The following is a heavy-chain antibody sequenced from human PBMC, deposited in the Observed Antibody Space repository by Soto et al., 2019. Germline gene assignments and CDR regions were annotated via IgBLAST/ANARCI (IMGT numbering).Heavy chain of an antibody. J-gene: IGHJ6*02. CDR3: SRDIGFVYSGYDSYYGMDV. CDR2: INPNSGGT. Sequence: ASVKVACKASGDTFTGYYMHWVRQAPGQGLEWMGWINPNSGGTNYAQKFQGWVTMTRDTSISTAYMELSRLRSDDTAVYYCSRDIGFVYSGYDSYYGMDVWGQGTTVTVSS. V-gene: IGHV1-2*04. CDR1: GDTFTGYY. D-gene: IGHD5-12*01.